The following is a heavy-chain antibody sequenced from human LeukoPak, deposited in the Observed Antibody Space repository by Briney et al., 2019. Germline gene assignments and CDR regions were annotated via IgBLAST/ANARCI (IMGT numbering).Heavy chain of an antibody. CDR1: GFTFSSYA. CDR2: ISNSGGST. D-gene: IGHD6-6*01. CDR3: AKETSSSFDY. V-gene: IGHV3-23*01. J-gene: IGHJ4*02. Sequence: PGGSLRLSCAASGFTFSSYAKNWVRQAPGKGLEWVSGISNSGGSTYYADSVKGRFTISRDNSKNTLYLQMNSLRAEDTAVYYCAKETSSSFDYWGQGTLVTVSS.